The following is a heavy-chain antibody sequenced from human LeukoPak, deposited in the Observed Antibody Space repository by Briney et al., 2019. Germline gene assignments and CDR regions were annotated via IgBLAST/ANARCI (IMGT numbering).Heavy chain of an antibody. CDR3: ARAPSAYCGGDCYSNWFDP. D-gene: IGHD2-21*01. V-gene: IGHV1-69*01. J-gene: IGHJ5*02. CDR1: GGTFNSYA. Sequence: SVKVSCKASGGTFNSYAISWVRQAPGQGLEWMGGIIPIFGTANYAQKFQGRVTITADESTSTAYMELSSLRSEDTAVYYCARAPSAYCGGDCYSNWFDPWGQGTLVTVSS. CDR2: IIPIFGTA.